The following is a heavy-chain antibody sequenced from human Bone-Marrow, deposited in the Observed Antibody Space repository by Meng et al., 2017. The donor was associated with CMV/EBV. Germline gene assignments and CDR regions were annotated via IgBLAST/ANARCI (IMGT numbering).Heavy chain of an antibody. V-gene: IGHV6-1*01. J-gene: IGHJ6*02. CDR2: TYYRSKWYN. D-gene: IGHD3-3*01. CDR1: GDSVSSNSAA. CDR3: ARGRRSEAYDFWSGYYSRNYYYYGMDV. Sequence: SETLSLTCAISGDSVSSNSAAWNWIRQSPSRGLEWLGRTYYRSKWYNDYAVSVKSRITINPDTSKNQFSLKLSSVTAADTAVYYCARGRRSEAYDFWSGYYSRNYYYYGMDVWGQGTTVTVSS.